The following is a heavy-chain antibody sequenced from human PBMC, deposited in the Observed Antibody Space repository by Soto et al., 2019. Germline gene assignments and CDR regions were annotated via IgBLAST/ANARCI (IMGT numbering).Heavy chain of an antibody. CDR3: ASIPSYYDSSGYQITDDAFDI. D-gene: IGHD3-22*01. CDR2: MNPNSGNT. V-gene: IGHV1-8*01. Sequence: ASVKVSCKASGYTLTSYDINWVRQATGQGLEWMGWMNPNSGNTGYAQKFQGRVTMTRNTSISTAYMELSSLRSEDTAVYYCASIPSYYDSSGYQITDDAFDIWGQGTMVTVSS. CDR1: GYTLTSYD. J-gene: IGHJ3*02.